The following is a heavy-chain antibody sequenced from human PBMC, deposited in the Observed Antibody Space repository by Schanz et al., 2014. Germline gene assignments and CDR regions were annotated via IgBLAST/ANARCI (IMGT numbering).Heavy chain of an antibody. CDR1: GYTFSDYG. D-gene: IGHD2-8*02. Sequence: QVQLVQSGDEVKKPGASVKVSCKTSGYTFSDYGITWVRQAPGQGLEWVGWISPYTGNTHYFDKMEGRVTMTTDTSKSTDYMELRSMRSDDTAMYYCATMGGYCTATACQILEVLDVWGQGTMVTVSS. J-gene: IGHJ3*01. CDR2: ISPYTGNT. V-gene: IGHV1-18*01. CDR3: ATMGGYCTATACQILEVLDV.